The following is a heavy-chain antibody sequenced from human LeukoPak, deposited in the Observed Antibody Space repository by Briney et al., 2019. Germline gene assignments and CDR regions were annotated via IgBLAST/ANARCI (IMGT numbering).Heavy chain of an antibody. D-gene: IGHD3-16*02. CDR3: TSCCYVWGSYRFCSNFDY. V-gene: IGHV3-21*01. CDR1: GFTFSSYS. Sequence: PGGSLRLSCAASGFTFSSYSMNWVRQAPGKGLEWVSSISSSSSYIYYADSVKGRFTISRDNAKNSLYLQMNSLRAEDTAVYYCTSCCYVWGSYRFCSNFDYWGQGTLVTVSS. CDR2: ISSSSSYI. J-gene: IGHJ4*02.